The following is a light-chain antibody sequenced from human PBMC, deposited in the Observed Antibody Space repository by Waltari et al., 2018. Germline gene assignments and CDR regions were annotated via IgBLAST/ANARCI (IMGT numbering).Light chain of an antibody. V-gene: IGLV3-21*03. CDR3: QVWDSSSDRWV. CDR1: NIGSKS. CDR2: DDS. J-gene: IGLJ3*02. Sequence: SYVLTQPPSVSVAPGKTARITWGGNNIGSKSVHWYQQKPGQAPVLVVYDDSDRPSGIPERFSGSNSGNTATLTISRVEAGDEADYYCQVWDSSSDRWVFGGGTKLTVL.